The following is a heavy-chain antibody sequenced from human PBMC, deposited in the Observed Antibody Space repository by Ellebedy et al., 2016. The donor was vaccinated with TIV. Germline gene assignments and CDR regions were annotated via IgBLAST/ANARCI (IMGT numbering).Heavy chain of an antibody. CDR2: IYPGDSET. J-gene: IGHJ6*02. CDR3: ARLSLGLWLRDGMDD. CDR1: GYSFTSYW. V-gene: IGHV5-51*01. Sequence: GGYLRLSXKGSGYSFTSYWIGWVRQISGKGLEWMGIIYPGDSETRYSPSFQGQVTISADKSISTAYLQWSSLKDSGTAMYYCARLSLGLWLRDGMDDWGQGTTVTVSS. D-gene: IGHD2-21*01.